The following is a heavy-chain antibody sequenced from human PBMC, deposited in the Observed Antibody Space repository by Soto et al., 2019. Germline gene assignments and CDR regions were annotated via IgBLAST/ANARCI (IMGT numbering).Heavy chain of an antibody. V-gene: IGHV4-39*01. CDR2: IYYSGST. CDR1: GGSVSSSSYY. D-gene: IGHD3-10*01. CDR3: ASPGYGSGSPFDY. Sequence: SETLSLTCTVSGGSVSSSSYYWGWIRQPPGKGLEWIGSIYYSGSTYYNPCLKGRVTISVDTSKNQFSLKLSSVTAADTAVYYCASPGYGSGSPFDYWGQGTLVTVSS. J-gene: IGHJ4*02.